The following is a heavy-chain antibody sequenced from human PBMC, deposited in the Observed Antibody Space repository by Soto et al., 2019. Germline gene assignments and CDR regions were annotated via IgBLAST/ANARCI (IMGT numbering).Heavy chain of an antibody. J-gene: IGHJ4*02. CDR3: ATWDYDSRGYGPLRY. CDR2: ISYDGSNK. Sequence: GGSLRLSCAASGFTFSSYAMHWVRQAPGKGLEWVAVISYDGSNKYYADSVKGRFTISRDNSKNTLYLQMNSLRAEDTAVYYCATWDYDSRGYGPLRYWGQGTLVTVSS. V-gene: IGHV3-30-3*01. CDR1: GFTFSSYA. D-gene: IGHD3-22*01.